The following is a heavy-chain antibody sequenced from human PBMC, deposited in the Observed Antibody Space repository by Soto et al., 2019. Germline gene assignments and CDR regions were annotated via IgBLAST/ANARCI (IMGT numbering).Heavy chain of an antibody. D-gene: IGHD5-12*01. J-gene: IGHJ4*02. CDR1: GFTFSSYS. Sequence: GGSLRLSCAASGFTFSSYSMNWVRQAPGKGLEWVSSISSSSSYIYYADSVKGRFTISRDNAKNSLYLQMNSLRAEDTAVYYCARWKYSGYDYDYWGQGTLVTVSS. CDR3: ARWKYSGYDYDY. CDR2: ISSSSSYI. V-gene: IGHV3-21*01.